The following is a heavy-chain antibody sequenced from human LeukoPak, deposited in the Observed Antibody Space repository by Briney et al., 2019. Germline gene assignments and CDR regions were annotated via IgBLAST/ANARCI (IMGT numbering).Heavy chain of an antibody. Sequence: GGSLRLPCVTSGFTFSSYTMHWVRQAPGKGLEWVAVVSDDGTNKKYADSVKGRFTISRDISKNTLFLQLNSLRPDDTAVYYCARNTGWFDYWGQGTLVIVSS. J-gene: IGHJ4*02. V-gene: IGHV3-30*04. CDR1: GFTFSSYT. CDR2: VSDDGTNK. CDR3: ARNTGWFDY. D-gene: IGHD6-19*01.